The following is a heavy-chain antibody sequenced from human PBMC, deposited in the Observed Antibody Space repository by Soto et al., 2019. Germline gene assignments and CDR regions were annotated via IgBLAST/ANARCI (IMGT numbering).Heavy chain of an antibody. CDR1: GDSISSGSY. CDR3: ARVHVMVVAGSTFDY. Sequence: KPSETLSLTCTVSGDSISSGSYWGWIRQPPGEGPEWIASIYHGGTTFYNPSLKNRISISVDTSKNQFSLRLTSVTAADTATYYCARVHVMVVAGSTFDYWGRGTLVTVSS. D-gene: IGHD6-19*01. J-gene: IGHJ4*03. V-gene: IGHV4-38-2*02. CDR2: IYHGGTT.